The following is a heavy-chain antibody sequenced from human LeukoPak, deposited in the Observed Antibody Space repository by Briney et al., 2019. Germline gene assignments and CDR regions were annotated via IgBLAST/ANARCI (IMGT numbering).Heavy chain of an antibody. D-gene: IGHD3-22*01. CDR3: ARGIHMRYYYDSSGFDY. J-gene: IGHJ4*02. CDR1: GYTFTSYR. Sequence: ASVKVSCKASGYTFTSYRMHWVRQAPGQGLEWMGIINPSVGSTRYAQKFQGRVTMTRDMSTSTVYMELSSLRSEDTAIYYCARGIHMRYYYDSSGFDYWGQGTLVTVSS. CDR2: INPSVGST. V-gene: IGHV1-46*01.